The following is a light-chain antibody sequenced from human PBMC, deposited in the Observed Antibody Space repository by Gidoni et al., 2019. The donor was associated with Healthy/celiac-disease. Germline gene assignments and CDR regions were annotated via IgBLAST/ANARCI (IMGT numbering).Light chain of an antibody. CDR1: QDISNY. Sequence: IQMTQSPSSLSASVGDRVTITCQASQDISNYLNWYQQKPGKATKLLIYDASNLETGVPSRFSGSGSGTDFTFTISSLQTEDIATYYCQQYDNPFTFGPGTKVDIK. CDR3: QQYDNPFT. CDR2: DAS. V-gene: IGKV1-33*01. J-gene: IGKJ3*01.